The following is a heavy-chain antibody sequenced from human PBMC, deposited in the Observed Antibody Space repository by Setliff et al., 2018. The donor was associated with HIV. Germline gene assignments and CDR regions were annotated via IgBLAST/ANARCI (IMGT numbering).Heavy chain of an antibody. V-gene: IGHV1-69*13. CDR2: IIPIFGRA. J-gene: IGHJ4*02. CDR3: ASRHYYDSSGYYSN. D-gene: IGHD3-22*01. CDR1: GGTFSSYA. Sequence: ASVKVSCKASGGTFSSYAISWVRQAPGQGLEWMGGIIPIFGRANSEQKFQGRVTITADESTSTAYMELSSLRSEDTAVYFCASRHYYDSSGYYSNWGQGTLVTVSS.